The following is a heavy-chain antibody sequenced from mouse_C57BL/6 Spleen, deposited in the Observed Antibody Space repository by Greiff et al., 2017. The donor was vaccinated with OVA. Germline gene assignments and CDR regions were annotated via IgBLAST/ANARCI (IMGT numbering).Heavy chain of an antibody. CDR2: ISSGSSTI. Sequence: EVQRVESGGGLVKPGGSLKLSCAASGFTFSDYGMHWVRQAPEKGLEWVAYISSGSSTIYYADTVKGRFTISRDNAKNTLFLQMTSLRSEDTAMYYCARRSLLGQDAMDYWGQGTSVTVSS. V-gene: IGHV5-17*01. CDR1: GFTFSDYG. J-gene: IGHJ4*01. D-gene: IGHD4-1*01. CDR3: ARRSLLGQDAMDY.